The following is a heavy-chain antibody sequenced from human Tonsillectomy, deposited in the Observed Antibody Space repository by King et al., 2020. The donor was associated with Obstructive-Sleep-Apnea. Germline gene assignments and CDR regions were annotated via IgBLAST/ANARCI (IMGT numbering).Heavy chain of an antibody. CDR2: ISSNGGST. Sequence: VQLVESGGGLVQPGGSLRLSCSASGFTFSSYAMHWVRQAPGKGLEYVSAISSNGGSTYYADSVKGRFTISRDNSKNTLYLQMSSLRAEDTAVYYCVKGRVGSYYYYAFDIWGQGTMVTVSS. V-gene: IGHV3-64D*09. J-gene: IGHJ3*02. D-gene: IGHD1-26*01. CDR3: VKGRVGSYYYYAFDI. CDR1: GFTFSSYA.